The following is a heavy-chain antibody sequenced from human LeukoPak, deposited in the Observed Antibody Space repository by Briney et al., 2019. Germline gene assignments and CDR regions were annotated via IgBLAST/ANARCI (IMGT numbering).Heavy chain of an antibody. CDR3: ARMGGRSTSCYTCWFDP. V-gene: IGHV1-18*01. D-gene: IGHD2-2*02. Sequence: ASVEVSCKASGYPFTSYGISWLRQAPGQGLEWMGWISAYDGNRKYAESFQGRVTMTTDTSTSTAYMELRSLRSDDTAVYYCARMGGRSTSCYTCWFDPWGQGTLVTVSS. CDR1: GYPFTSYG. J-gene: IGHJ5*02. CDR2: ISAYDGNR.